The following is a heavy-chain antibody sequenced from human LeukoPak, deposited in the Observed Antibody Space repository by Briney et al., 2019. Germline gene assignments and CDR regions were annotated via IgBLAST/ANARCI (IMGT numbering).Heavy chain of an antibody. CDR3: ARSPRKDILTGYYSVFDY. CDR2: IKQDGSEK. J-gene: IGHJ4*02. Sequence: GGSLRLSCAASGFTFSSYWMSWVRRAPGKGLEWVANIKQDGSEKYYVDSVKGRFTISRDNAKNSLYLQMNSLRAEDTAVYYCARSPRKDILTGYYSVFDYWGQGTLVTVSS. CDR1: GFTFSSYW. D-gene: IGHD3-9*01. V-gene: IGHV3-7*01.